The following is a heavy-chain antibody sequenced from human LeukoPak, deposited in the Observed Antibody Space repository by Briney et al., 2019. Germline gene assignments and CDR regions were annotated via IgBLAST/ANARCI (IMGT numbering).Heavy chain of an antibody. CDR2: ISTSGTYI. CDR1: GFTFSNYN. Sequence: GGSLRLSCAASGFTFSNYNMNWVRQAPGKGLEWVSSISTSGTYIYYKDSLRGRFTISRDNAKTSLYLQMDSLRAEDTAVYYCARAIQGAVTTSPVSSYYALDVWGQGTTVTVSS. J-gene: IGHJ6*02. V-gene: IGHV3-21*01. CDR3: ARAIQGAVTTSPVSSYYALDV. D-gene: IGHD4-17*01.